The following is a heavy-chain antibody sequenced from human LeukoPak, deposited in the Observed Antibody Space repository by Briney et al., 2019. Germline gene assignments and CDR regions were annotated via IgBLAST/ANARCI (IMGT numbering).Heavy chain of an antibody. CDR2: IYYSGST. J-gene: IGHJ5*02. CDR3: ARDKGVYSSGWFEERVGYWFDP. Sequence: PSETLSLTCTVSGGSISSSNYYWGWIRQPPGKGLEWIGSIYYSGSTYYNPSLKSRVTISVDTSKTQFSLKLSSVTAADTAVYYCARDKGVYSSGWFEERVGYWFDPWGQGTPVTVSS. CDR1: GGSISSSNYY. D-gene: IGHD6-19*01. V-gene: IGHV4-39*07.